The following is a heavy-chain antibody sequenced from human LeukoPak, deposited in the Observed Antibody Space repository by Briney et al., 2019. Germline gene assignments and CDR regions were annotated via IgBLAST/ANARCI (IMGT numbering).Heavy chain of an antibody. Sequence: AGGSLRLSCAASGFTVSGHPMSWVRQAPGQGLVWVSHIDGDGRIAHYGDSVKGRFTISRDNAKNTVYLQMDSLRAEDTAVYYCARDSPRTGPWGQGILVIVSS. J-gene: IGHJ5*02. CDR2: IDGDGRIA. D-gene: IGHD1-1*01. CDR1: GFTVSGHP. CDR3: ARDSPRTGP. V-gene: IGHV3-74*01.